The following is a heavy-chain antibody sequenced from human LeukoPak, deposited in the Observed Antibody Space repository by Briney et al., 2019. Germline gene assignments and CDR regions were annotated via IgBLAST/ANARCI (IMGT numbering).Heavy chain of an antibody. Sequence: GSSVKVSCMASGFTFTSFGFSWVGQAPGQGLDWVGWISGYNGDTSHDQKFQGRVTLSTDTSTNTAYMDLRSLTSDDTAVYYCGRRSGYDRRAGTLDIWGQGTMVTVSS. CDR1: GFTFTSFG. CDR3: GRRSGYDRRAGTLDI. V-gene: IGHV1-18*01. D-gene: IGHD5-12*01. J-gene: IGHJ3*02. CDR2: ISGYNGDT.